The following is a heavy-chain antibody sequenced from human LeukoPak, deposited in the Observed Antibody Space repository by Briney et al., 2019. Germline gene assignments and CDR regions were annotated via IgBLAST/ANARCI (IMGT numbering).Heavy chain of an antibody. CDR2: ISSNSAYL. CDR3: AREGLLHSISSGDAFDI. CDR1: GFTFRSYT. V-gene: IGHV3-21*01. J-gene: IGHJ3*02. D-gene: IGHD2-21*01. Sequence: GGSLRLSRAASGFTFRSYTMNWVRQAPGKGLEWVSSISSNSAYLYYADSVRGRFTISRDNTKNSLYLQMSSPRAEDTAVYYCAREGLLHSISSGDAFDIWGQGTMVTVSS.